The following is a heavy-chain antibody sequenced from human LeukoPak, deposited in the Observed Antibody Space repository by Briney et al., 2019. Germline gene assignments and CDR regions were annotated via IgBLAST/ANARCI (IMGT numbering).Heavy chain of an antibody. J-gene: IGHJ5*02. CDR1: GFTLRSYE. CDR2: IRKRGCNT. Sequence: GGSLRLSCAAWGFTLRSYEMNWVRESPGKGLEGFSYIRKRGCNTYYADSVKGRFTISRDKPENTLYVQMKSLRAEDTALYYCAKGPITTTISGWFDPWGQGTLVTVSS. CDR3: AKGPITTTISGWFDP. D-gene: IGHD5-12*01. V-gene: IGHV3-23*01.